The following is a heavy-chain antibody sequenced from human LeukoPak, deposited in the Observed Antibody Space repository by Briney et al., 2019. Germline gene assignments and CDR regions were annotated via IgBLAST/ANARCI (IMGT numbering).Heavy chain of an antibody. D-gene: IGHD3-16*01. J-gene: IGHJ3*02. CDR3: ARHPARGDKPHTFDI. CDR2: IYPGDSDT. Sequence: GESLQISCKGSGYSFTSYWIGWVRRLPGKGLEWMGIIYPGDSDTRYSPSFQGQVTISADKSISTAYLQWSSLKASDTAMYYCARHPARGDKPHTFDIWGQGTMVTVSS. V-gene: IGHV5-51*01. CDR1: GYSFTSYW.